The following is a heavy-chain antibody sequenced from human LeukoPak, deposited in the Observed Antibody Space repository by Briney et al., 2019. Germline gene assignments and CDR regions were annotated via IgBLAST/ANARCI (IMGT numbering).Heavy chain of an antibody. J-gene: IGHJ3*02. D-gene: IGHD3-22*01. Sequence: SVKVSCKASGGTFSSYAISWVRQAPGQGLEWMGGIIPIFGTANYAQKFQGRVTITADESTSTAYMELSSLRSEDTAVYYCARAHASLRITMIVVGEHAFDIWGQGTMVTVSS. CDR3: ARAHASLRITMIVVGEHAFDI. CDR1: GGTFSSYA. V-gene: IGHV1-69*01. CDR2: IIPIFGTA.